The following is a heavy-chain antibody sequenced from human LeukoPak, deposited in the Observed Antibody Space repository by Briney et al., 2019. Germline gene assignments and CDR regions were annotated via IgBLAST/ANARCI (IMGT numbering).Heavy chain of an antibody. J-gene: IGHJ3*02. V-gene: IGHV3-11*04. CDR3: AKGDDAFDI. CDR2: ISSSGNTI. Sequence: GGSLRLSCAASGFSFSDYYMSWIRQAPGKGLEWVSYISSSGNTIYYADSVKGRFTISRDNSKNTLYLQMNSLRAEDTAVYYCAKGDDAFDIWGQGTMVTASS. CDR1: GFSFSDYY.